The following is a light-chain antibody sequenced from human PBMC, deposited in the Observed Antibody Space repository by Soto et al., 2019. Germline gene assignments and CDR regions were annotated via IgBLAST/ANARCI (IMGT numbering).Light chain of an antibody. CDR3: FSFTTTSTHV. V-gene: IGLV2-11*01. J-gene: IGLJ1*01. CDR1: SSDVGAYTY. Sequence: QSALTQPRSVSGSPGQSVTISCTGTSSDVGAYTYVSWFQQHPGKAPKLIIYDVTKRPSGVPHHFSGSKSGNTASLTISGLQAEDEAEYFCFSFTTTSTHVFGTGTKVTVL. CDR2: DVT.